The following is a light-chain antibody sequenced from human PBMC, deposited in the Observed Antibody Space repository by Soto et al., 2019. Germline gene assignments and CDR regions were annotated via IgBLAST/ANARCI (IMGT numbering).Light chain of an antibody. CDR3: LQSNSFPLT. CDR1: QDISSW. CDR2: VAS. J-gene: IGKJ4*01. Sequence: DLQMTQSPSSVSASVGDRVTITCRASQDISSWLAWYQQKPGKAPKLLMSVASTLRSGVPSRFSGSGSGTYFTLTISSLQPEDFATYYCLQSNSFPLTFGGGTKVEMK. V-gene: IGKV1D-12*01.